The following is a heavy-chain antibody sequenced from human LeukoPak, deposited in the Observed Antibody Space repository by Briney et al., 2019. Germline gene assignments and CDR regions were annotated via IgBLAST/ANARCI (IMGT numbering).Heavy chain of an antibody. CDR2: ISSSRTYI. J-gene: IGHJ3*02. D-gene: IGHD5-12*01. CDR3: ARINSGLKWGDALDI. Sequence: GGSLRLSCAASGFTFSSFTMNWVRQAPGKGLEWVSSISSSRTYIYYADSLKGRFTISRDNAKNSLYLQMNSLRAEDTAVYYCARINSGLKWGDALDIWGQGTMVTVSS. V-gene: IGHV3-21*01. CDR1: GFTFSSFT.